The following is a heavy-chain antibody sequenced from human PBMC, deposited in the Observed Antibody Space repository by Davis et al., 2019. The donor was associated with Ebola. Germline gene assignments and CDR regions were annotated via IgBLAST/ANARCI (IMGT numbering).Heavy chain of an antibody. Sequence: ASVKVSCKASGYTFTSYAMHWVRQAPGQRLEWMGWINAGNGNTKYSQKLQGRVTMTTDTSTSTAYMELRSLRSDDTAVYYCARAEYNWNYFAYWGQGTLVTVSS. J-gene: IGHJ4*02. V-gene: IGHV1-3*01. D-gene: IGHD1-20*01. CDR3: ARAEYNWNYFAY. CDR2: INAGNGNT. CDR1: GYTFTSYA.